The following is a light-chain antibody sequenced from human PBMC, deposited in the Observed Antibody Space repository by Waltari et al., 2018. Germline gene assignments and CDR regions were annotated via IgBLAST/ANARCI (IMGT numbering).Light chain of an antibody. Sequence: EIVLTQSPGTLSLSPGERATLSCRASQGIGRYLAWYQQKPDQAPRLLIYGASSSATGIPDRFSGSGSGTDFSLTISRLEPEDFAVYYCQNHERLPATFGQGTKVEIK. CDR2: GAS. CDR1: QGIGRY. V-gene: IGKV3-20*01. CDR3: QNHERLPAT. J-gene: IGKJ1*01.